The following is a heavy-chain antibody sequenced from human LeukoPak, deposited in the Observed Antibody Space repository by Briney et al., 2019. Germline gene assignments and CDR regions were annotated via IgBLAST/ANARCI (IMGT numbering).Heavy chain of an antibody. CDR3: ARDSGSSYDAFDI. J-gene: IGHJ3*02. CDR1: GYTFTSYG. V-gene: IGHV1-69*13. D-gene: IGHD3-10*01. Sequence: ASVKVSCKASGYTFTSYGISWVRQAPGQGLEWMGGIIPIFGTANYAQKFQGRVTITADESTSTAYMELSSLRSEDTAVYYCARDSGSSYDAFDIWGQGTMVTVSS. CDR2: IIPIFGTA.